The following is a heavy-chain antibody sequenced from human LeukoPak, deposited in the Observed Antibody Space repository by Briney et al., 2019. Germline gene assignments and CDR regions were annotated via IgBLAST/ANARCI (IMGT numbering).Heavy chain of an antibody. V-gene: IGHV4-34*01. D-gene: IGHD3-22*01. Sequence: SETLSLTCAVYGGSFSGYYWSWIRQPPGKGLEWIGEINHSGSTNYNPSLKSRVTISVDTSKNQFSLKLSSVTAADTAVYYCARYDSSGTADYWGQGTLVTVSS. CDR3: ARYDSSGTADY. J-gene: IGHJ4*02. CDR2: INHSGST. CDR1: GGSFSGYY.